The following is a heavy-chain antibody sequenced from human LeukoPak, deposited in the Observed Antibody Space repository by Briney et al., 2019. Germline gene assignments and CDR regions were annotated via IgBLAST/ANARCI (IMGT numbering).Heavy chain of an antibody. D-gene: IGHD3-3*01. J-gene: IGHJ3*02. CDR2: INPNSGGT. Sequence: ASVKVSCKASGYTFTGYYMHWVRQAPGQGLEWMGWINPNSGGTNYAQKFQGRVTMTRDTSISTAYMELSRLRSDDTAVYYCARRSGYNYDFWSGYPDAFDIWGQGTMVTVSS. V-gene: IGHV1-2*02. CDR1: GYTFTGYY. CDR3: ARRSGYNYDFWSGYPDAFDI.